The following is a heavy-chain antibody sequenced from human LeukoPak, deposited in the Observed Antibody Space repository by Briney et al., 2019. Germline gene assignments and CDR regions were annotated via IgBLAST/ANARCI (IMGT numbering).Heavy chain of an antibody. V-gene: IGHV3-13*01. J-gene: IGHJ4*02. Sequence: GGSLRLSCAASGFTFSSYDMHWVRQATGKGLEWVSAIGTAGDTYYPGSVKSRFTISRDNSKNTLYLQMNSLRAEDTAVYYCARDFLMVRGVTDLYFDYWGQGTLVTVSS. CDR3: ARDFLMVRGVTDLYFDY. CDR1: GFTFSSYD. CDR2: IGTAGDT. D-gene: IGHD3-10*01.